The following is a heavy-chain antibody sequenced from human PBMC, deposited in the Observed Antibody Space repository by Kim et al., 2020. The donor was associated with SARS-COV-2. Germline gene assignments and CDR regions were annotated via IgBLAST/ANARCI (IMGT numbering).Heavy chain of an antibody. CDR1: GFTFSSYA. CDR2: ISGSGGST. D-gene: IGHD3-3*01. V-gene: IGHV3-23*01. J-gene: IGHJ6*02. CDR3: ATIYYDFWSGYYKAPYYYGMDV. Sequence: GGSLRLSCAASGFTFSSYAMSWVRQAPGKGLEWVSAISGSGGSTYYADSVKGRFTISRDNSKNTLYLQMNSLRAEDTAVYYCATIYYDFWSGYYKAPYYYGMDVWGQGTTVTVSS.